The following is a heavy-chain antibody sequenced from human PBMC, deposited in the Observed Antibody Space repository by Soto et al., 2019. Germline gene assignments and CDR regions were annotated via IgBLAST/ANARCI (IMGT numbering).Heavy chain of an antibody. D-gene: IGHD6-13*01. Sequence: SETLSLTCAVYGGSFSGYYWSWIRQPPGKGLEWIGEINHSGSTNYNPSPKSRVTISVDTSKNQFALRLSSVTAADTAVYYCARRPTYSYSTQYFFDSWGRGTLVTVSS. V-gene: IGHV4-34*01. J-gene: IGHJ4*02. CDR1: GGSFSGYY. CDR2: INHSGST. CDR3: ARRPTYSYSTQYFFDS.